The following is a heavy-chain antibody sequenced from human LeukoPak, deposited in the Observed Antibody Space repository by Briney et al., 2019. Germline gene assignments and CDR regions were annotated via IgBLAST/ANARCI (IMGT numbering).Heavy chain of an antibody. CDR1: GFTFSDYY. Sequence: GGSLRLSCAASGFTFSDYYMSWIRQAPGKGLEWVSYISSCGSTIYYADSVKGRFTISRDNAKNSLYLQMNSLRAEDTAVYYCARELRFLEWLSYFDYWGQGTLVTVSS. CDR2: ISSCGSTI. CDR3: ARELRFLEWLSYFDY. D-gene: IGHD3-3*01. V-gene: IGHV3-11*01. J-gene: IGHJ4*02.